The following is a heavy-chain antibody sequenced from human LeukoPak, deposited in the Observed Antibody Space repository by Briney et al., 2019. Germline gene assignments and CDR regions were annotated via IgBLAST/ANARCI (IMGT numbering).Heavy chain of an antibody. CDR1: GGSISTGSFY. Sequence: SETLSLTCTVSGGSISTGSFYWSWIRQSAGKGLQWIGRIYTSGSTNYNPSLKSRVTISVDTSKNQFSLKLSSVTAADTALYYCARDCNSGRCYGDDAFDIWGQGTMVTVSS. CDR3: ARDCNSGRCYGDDAFDI. D-gene: IGHD2/OR15-2a*01. CDR2: IYTSGST. J-gene: IGHJ3*02. V-gene: IGHV4-61*02.